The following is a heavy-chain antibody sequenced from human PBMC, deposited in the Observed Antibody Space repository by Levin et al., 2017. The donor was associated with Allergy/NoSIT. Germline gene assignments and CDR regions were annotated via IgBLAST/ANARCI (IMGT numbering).Heavy chain of an antibody. J-gene: IGHJ4*02. D-gene: IGHD5-12*01. CDR2: IRSKAYGGTT. CDR3: TRGTKYSGYDYYY. Sequence: GESLKISCTASGFTFGDYAMSWFRQAPGKGLEWVGFIRSKAYGGTTEYAASVKGRFTISRDDSKSIAYLQMNSLKTEDTAVYYCTRGTKYSGYDYYYWGQGTLVTVSS. CDR1: GFTFGDYA. V-gene: IGHV3-49*03.